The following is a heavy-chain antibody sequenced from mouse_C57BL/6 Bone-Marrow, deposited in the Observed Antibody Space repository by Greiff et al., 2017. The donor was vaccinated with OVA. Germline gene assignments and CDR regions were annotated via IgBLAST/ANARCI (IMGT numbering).Heavy chain of an antibody. V-gene: IGHV1-81*01. Sequence: QVQLQQSGAELARPGASVKLSCKASGYTFTSYGISWVKQRTGQGLEWIGEIYPRSGNTYYNEKFKGKATLTADKSSSTAYMELRSLTSEDSAVYFCAKLITTVVAEYYFDYWGQGTTLTVSS. CDR2: IYPRSGNT. D-gene: IGHD1-1*01. CDR3: AKLITTVVAEYYFDY. J-gene: IGHJ2*01. CDR1: GYTFTSYG.